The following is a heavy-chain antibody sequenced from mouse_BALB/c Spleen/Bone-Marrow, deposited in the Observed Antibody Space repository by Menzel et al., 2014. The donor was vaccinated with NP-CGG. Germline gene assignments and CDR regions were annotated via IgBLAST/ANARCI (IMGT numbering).Heavy chain of an antibody. CDR3: ARQGYYGSSDY. V-gene: IGHV4-1*02. CDR2: INPDSSTI. CDR1: GFDFSRYW. J-gene: IGHJ2*01. Sequence: EVQLQQSGGGLVQPGGSLKLSCAASGFDFSRYWMSWVRQAPGKGLEWIGEINPDSSTINYTPSLKDKFIISRDNAKDTLYLQMSKVRSEDTALYYCARQGYYGSSDYWGQGTTLTVSS. D-gene: IGHD1-1*01.